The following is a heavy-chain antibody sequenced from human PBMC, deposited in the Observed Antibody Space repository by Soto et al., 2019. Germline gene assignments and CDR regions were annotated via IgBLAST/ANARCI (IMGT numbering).Heavy chain of an antibody. D-gene: IGHD1-26*01. CDR3: AVKRQWELPLDY. CDR1: GGTFSSYA. CDR2: IIPIFGTA. Sequence: GASVKVSCKASGGTFSSYAISWVRQAPGQGLEWMGGIIPIFGTANYAQKFQGRVTITADESTSTAYMELSSLRSEDTAVYYCAVKRQWELPLDYWGQGTLVTVSS. J-gene: IGHJ4*02. V-gene: IGHV1-69*13.